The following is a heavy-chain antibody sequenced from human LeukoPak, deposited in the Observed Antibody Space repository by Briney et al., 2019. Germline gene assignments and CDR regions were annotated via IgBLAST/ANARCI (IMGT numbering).Heavy chain of an antibody. D-gene: IGHD1-26*01. J-gene: IGHJ4*02. CDR3: AKGGPYSGSYYGVAY. Sequence: GGSLRPSCAASRFTFSSYAMSWVRQAPGKGLEWVSGVSGSGGSTSYADSVKGRFTISRDNSKNTLYLQMNSLRAEDTAVYYCAKGGPYSGSYYGVAYWGQGTLVTVSS. V-gene: IGHV3-23*01. CDR2: VSGSGGST. CDR1: RFTFSSYA.